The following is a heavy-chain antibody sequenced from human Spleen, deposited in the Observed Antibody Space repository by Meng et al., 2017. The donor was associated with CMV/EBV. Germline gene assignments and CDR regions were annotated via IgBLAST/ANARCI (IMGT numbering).Heavy chain of an antibody. D-gene: IGHD2-2*02. CDR1: GFTFEDYA. CDR2: ISWNSGDL. CDR3: AKVRVRYCSSSSCYSAFDI. Sequence: GGSLRLSCAASGFTFEDYAMHWVRQAPGKGLQWVSGISWNSGDLGYADSLKGRFTISRDNAKNSLYLQMNSLRPEDTALYFCAKVRVRYCSSSSCYSAFDIRGQGTTVTVSS. V-gene: IGHV3-9*01. J-gene: IGHJ3*02.